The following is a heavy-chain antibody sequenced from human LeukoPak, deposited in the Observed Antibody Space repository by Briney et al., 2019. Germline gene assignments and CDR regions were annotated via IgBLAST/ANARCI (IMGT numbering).Heavy chain of an antibody. J-gene: IGHJ4*02. CDR2: VKQHGSEK. D-gene: IGHD6-19*01. V-gene: IGHV3-7*01. Sequence: PGGSLRLSCAASGFTFSDYWMSWVRQAPGKGLEWVANVKQHGSEKYYVDSVKGRFTIFRDDAKNSLYLQMNSLRAEDTAVYYCARYQGSGWYDIPYWGQGTLVTVSS. CDR1: GFTFSDYW. CDR3: ARYQGSGWYDIPY.